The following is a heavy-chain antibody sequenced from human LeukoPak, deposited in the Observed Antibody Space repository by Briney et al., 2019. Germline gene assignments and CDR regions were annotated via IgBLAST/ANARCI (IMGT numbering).Heavy chain of an antibody. D-gene: IGHD4-17*01. CDR2: ISSSSTI. J-gene: IGHJ4*02. Sequence: GGSLRLSCAASGFTFSSYGMTWVRQAPGKGLEWVSYISSSSTIYYADSVKGRFTISRDNSKNTLYLQMNSLRADDTAVYYCARRAGEYSHPYDYWGQGTLVTVSS. CDR1: GFTFSSYG. CDR3: ARRAGEYSHPYDY. V-gene: IGHV3-48*01.